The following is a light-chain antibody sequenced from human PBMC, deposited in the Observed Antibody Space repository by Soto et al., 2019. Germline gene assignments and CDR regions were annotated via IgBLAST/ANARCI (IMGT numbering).Light chain of an antibody. CDR3: QQLNSYPIT. CDR1: QGISSY. J-gene: IGKJ5*01. CDR2: AAS. Sequence: IQLTQSPSSLSASVGDRVTITCRASQGISSYLAWYQQKTGKAPKLLIYAASTLQSGVPSRFSGSGSGTDFTLTISSLQPEDFATYSCQQLNSYPITFGQGTRLEIK. V-gene: IGKV1-9*01.